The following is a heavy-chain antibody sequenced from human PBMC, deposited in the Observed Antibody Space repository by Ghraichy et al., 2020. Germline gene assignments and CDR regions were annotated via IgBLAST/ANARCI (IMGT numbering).Heavy chain of an antibody. CDR1: GFTFSSYG. Sequence: SLNISCAASGFTFSSYGMHWVRQAPGKGLEWVAVIWYDGSNKYYADSVKGRFTISRDNSKNTLYLQMNSLRAEDTAVYYCASETTYYYYGMDVWGQGTTVTVSS. V-gene: IGHV3-33*01. CDR3: ASETTYYYYGMDV. D-gene: IGHD4-11*01. J-gene: IGHJ6*02. CDR2: IWYDGSNK.